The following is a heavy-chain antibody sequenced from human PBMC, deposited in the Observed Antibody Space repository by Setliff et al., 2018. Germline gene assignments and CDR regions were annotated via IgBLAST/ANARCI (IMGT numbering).Heavy chain of an antibody. CDR3: VIPFCAGATCPPS. D-gene: IGHD2-21*01. CDR2: VTIYNGNT. J-gene: IGHJ4*02. V-gene: IGHV1-18*01. Sequence: ASVKVSCKASGYTFSNYGVTWVRQAPGQGLEWMGWVTIYNGNTKYAQNLQGRLTLTTDISTSTAYMELGSLTTDDTAVYYCVIPFCAGATCPPSWGQGTQVTVSS. CDR1: GYTFSNYG.